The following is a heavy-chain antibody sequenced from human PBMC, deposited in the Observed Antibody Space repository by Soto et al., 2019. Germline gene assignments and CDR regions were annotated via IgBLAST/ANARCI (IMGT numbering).Heavy chain of an antibody. CDR3: ARDRSNGYSSGWYLPSYYFDY. CDR2: IIPIFGTA. J-gene: IGHJ4*02. CDR1: GGTFSSYA. Sequence: GASVKVSCKASGGTFSSYAISWVRQAPGQGLEWMGWIIPIFGTANYAQKFQGRVTITADESTSTAYMELSSLRSEDTSVYYCARDRSNGYSSGWYLPSYYFDYWGQGALVTVSS. D-gene: IGHD6-19*01. V-gene: IGHV1-69*13.